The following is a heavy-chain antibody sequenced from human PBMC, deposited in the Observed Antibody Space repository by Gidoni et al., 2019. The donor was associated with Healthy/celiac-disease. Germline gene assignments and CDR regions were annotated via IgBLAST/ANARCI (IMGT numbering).Heavy chain of an antibody. Sequence: EVQLLESGGGLVQPGGSLRLSCAASGFTFSIYAMSWVRQAPGKGLEWVSAISGSGGSTYYADSVKGRFTISRDKSKNTRYLQMNSLRAEDTDVYYCAKTSVAGTYYYYGMDVWGQGTTVTVSS. V-gene: IGHV3-23*01. CDR1: GFTFSIYA. D-gene: IGHD6-19*01. CDR2: ISGSGGST. J-gene: IGHJ6*02. CDR3: AKTSVAGTYYYYGMDV.